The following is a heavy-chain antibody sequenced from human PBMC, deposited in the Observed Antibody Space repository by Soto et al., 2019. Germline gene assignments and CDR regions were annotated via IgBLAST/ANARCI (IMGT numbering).Heavy chain of an antibody. CDR2: ISAYNGNT. V-gene: IGHV1-18*01. J-gene: IGHJ3*02. CDR3: GRVFAGNWNDDPSGGAFDI. D-gene: IGHD1-1*01. CDR1: GYTFTSYG. Sequence: ASVKVSCKASGYTFTSYGISWVRQAPGQGLEWMGWISAYNGNTNYAQKFQGRVTMTTDTSTSTAYMELSSLSSEDTALYYCGRVFAGNWNDDPSGGAFDIWGQGTKVTVSS.